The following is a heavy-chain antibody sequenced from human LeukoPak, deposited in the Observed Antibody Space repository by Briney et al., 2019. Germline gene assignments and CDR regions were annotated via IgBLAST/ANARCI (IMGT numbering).Heavy chain of an antibody. J-gene: IGHJ4*02. CDR1: GFTFSSYG. V-gene: IGHV3-30*02. CDR3: AKDRYSTREFFDY. Sequence: GGSLRLSCAASGFTFSSYGMHWVRQAPGEGLEWVAFIRYDGSNKYYADSVKGRFTISRDNSKNTLYLQMNSLRAEDTAVYYCAKDRYSTREFFDYWGQGTLVTVSS. CDR2: IRYDGSNK. D-gene: IGHD3-16*02.